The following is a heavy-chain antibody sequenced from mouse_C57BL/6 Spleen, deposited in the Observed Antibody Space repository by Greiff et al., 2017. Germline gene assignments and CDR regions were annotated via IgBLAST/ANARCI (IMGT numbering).Heavy chain of an antibody. CDR1: GYAFSSYW. V-gene: IGHV1-80*01. CDR3: ARGGDPWYFDV. D-gene: IGHD3-3*01. J-gene: IGHJ1*03. CDR2: IYPGDGDT. Sequence: QVQLQQSGAELVKPGASVKISCKASGYAFSSYWMNWVKQRPGKGLEWIGQIYPGDGDTNYNGKFKGKATLTADKSSSTAYMQLSSLTSEDSTVYFCARGGDPWYFDVWGTGTTVTVSS.